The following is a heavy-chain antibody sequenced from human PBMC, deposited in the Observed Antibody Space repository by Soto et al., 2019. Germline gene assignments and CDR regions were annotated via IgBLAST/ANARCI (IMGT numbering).Heavy chain of an antibody. V-gene: IGHV4-59*01. Sequence: SETLSLTCTVCGGSISSYYWSWIRQPPGKGLEWIGYIYHSGNTNYNPSLKSRVTISVDTSKSQFSLRLSSVTAADTAVYYCARGRLGFYYMDVWGKGTTVTVSS. CDR1: GGSISSYY. D-gene: IGHD3-9*01. CDR2: IYHSGNT. CDR3: ARGRLGFYYMDV. J-gene: IGHJ6*03.